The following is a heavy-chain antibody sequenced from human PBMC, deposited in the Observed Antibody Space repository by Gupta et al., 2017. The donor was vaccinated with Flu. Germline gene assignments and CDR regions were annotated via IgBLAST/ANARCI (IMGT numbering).Heavy chain of an antibody. D-gene: IGHD1-1*01. CDR3: ALGGGWNDGRVSDPFDM. V-gene: IGHV3-30-3*01. Sequence: QVQLVESGGGVAQPGGSLRLSCATSGFTFSTYALHWVRQAPGKGLEWVAVISYDRGKQFYAESVKGRFTISRDNYKNIVFLEMNTLRAEDTARYYCALGGGWNDGRVSDPFDMRGRGTMVNVSS. CDR2: ISYDRGKQ. CDR1: GFTFSTYA. J-gene: IGHJ3*02.